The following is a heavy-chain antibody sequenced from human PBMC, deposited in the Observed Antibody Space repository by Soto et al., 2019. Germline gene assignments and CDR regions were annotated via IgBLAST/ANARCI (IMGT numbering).Heavy chain of an antibody. Sequence: SGPTLVNPTQTLTLTCTFSGFSLTSPGMCVSWIRQSPGKALEWLALIERDDDDKYYSTSLKTRLTISKDTRKNQVVLTMANMEPADTATYYCARSIRGPRRFNGMDVWGQGTTVTVSS. V-gene: IGHV2-70*13. D-gene: IGHD1-20*01. J-gene: IGHJ6*02. CDR1: GFSLTSPGMC. CDR3: ARSIRGPRRFNGMDV. CDR2: IERDDDDK.